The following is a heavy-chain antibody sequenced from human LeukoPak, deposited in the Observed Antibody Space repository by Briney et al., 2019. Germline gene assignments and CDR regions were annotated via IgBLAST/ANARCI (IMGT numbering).Heavy chain of an antibody. V-gene: IGHV3-48*03. J-gene: IGHJ4*02. D-gene: IGHD6-19*01. CDR1: GFSFSSYE. CDR3: ARDRSGWYAY. CDR2: ISASGAVT. Sequence: GGSLRLSCAASGFSFSSYEMNWVRQAPGKGLEWISYISASGAVTRYADSMEGRFTISRDNAKNSLYLQMNSLRAEDTAVYYCARDRSGWYAYWGQGTLVTVSS.